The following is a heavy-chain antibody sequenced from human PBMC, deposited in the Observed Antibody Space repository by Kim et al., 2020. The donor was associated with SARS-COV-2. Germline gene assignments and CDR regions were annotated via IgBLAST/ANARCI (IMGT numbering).Heavy chain of an antibody. Sequence: GGSLRLSCAASGFTFSSYWMSWVRQAPGKGLEWVANIKQDGSEKYYVDSVKGRFTISRDNAKNSLYLQMNSLRAEDTVVYYCARDSDDFWPADVDYWGQGTLVTVSS. D-gene: IGHD3-3*01. CDR2: IKQDGSEK. CDR3: ARDSDDFWPADVDY. CDR1: GFTFSSYW. J-gene: IGHJ4*02. V-gene: IGHV3-7*01.